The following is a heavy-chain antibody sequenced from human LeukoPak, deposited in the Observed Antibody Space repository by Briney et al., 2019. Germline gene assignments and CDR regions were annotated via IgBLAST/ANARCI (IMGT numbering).Heavy chain of an antibody. J-gene: IGHJ4*02. CDR2: IKQDGSEK. V-gene: IGHV3-7*03. Sequence: GGSLRLSCAASGFTFSSYWMSWVRQAPGKGLEWVANIKQDGSEKYYVDSVKGRFTISRDNAKNSLYLQMNSLRAEDTAVYYCARAVVVVATTAAAGTPVDYWGQGTLVTVSS. CDR1: GFTFSSYW. CDR3: ARAVVVVATTAAAGTPVDY. D-gene: IGHD2-15*01.